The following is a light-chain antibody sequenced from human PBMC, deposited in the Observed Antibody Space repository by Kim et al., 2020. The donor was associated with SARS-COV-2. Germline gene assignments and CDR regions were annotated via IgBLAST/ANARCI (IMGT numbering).Light chain of an antibody. V-gene: IGKV1-9*01. CDR3: QQFNSYPRT. CDR1: KGISTY. J-gene: IGKJ2*02. Sequence: SASVGNRVTFRCRSSKGISTYLAWYQQKPGKAPKLLISGASTLQNGVPSRCSGSGSGTDFTLTISSLQSEDFATYVCQQFNSYPRTFGQGTKLEI. CDR2: GAS.